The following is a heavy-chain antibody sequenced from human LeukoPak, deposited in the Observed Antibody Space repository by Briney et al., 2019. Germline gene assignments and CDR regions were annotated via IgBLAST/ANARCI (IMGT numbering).Heavy chain of an antibody. J-gene: IGHJ4*02. D-gene: IGHD3-16*02. CDR1: GYSISSGYY. V-gene: IGHV4-38-2*02. Sequence: PSETLSLTCTVSGYSISSGYYWGWIRQPPGRGLEWIGTIYHSGSTYYNPSLKSRVTISVDTSKDQFSLKLSSVTAADTAVYYCARYDVWGTYRAFDYWGQGTLVTVSS. CDR2: IYHSGST. CDR3: ARYDVWGTYRAFDY.